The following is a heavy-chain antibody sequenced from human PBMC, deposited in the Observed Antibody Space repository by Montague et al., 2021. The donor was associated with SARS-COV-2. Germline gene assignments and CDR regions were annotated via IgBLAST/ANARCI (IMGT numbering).Heavy chain of an antibody. CDR2: IYSSGST. V-gene: IGHV4-4*07. J-gene: IGHJ4*02. CDR3: ARDYSHCSGGSCVFDY. D-gene: IGHD2-15*01. CDR1: GGSISNYY. Sequence: SETLSLTCTVSGGSISNYYWSWIRQPAGKGLEWIGRIYSSGSTNYNTSLKSRISMSVDTSKNQFSLKLSSVTAADTAIYYCARDYSHCSGGSCVFDYWGQGTLVTVSS.